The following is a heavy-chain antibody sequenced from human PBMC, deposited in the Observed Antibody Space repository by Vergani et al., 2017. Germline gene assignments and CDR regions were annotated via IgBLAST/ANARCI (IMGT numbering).Heavy chain of an antibody. CDR3: ARASIAAAGGDFDD. V-gene: IGHV4-39*01. Sequence: QLQLQESGPGLVKPSETLSLTCTVSGGSLSSSSYYWGWIRQPPGKGLEWIGSIYYSGSTYYNPSLKSRVTISVDTSKNQFSLKLSSVTAADTAVYYCARASIAAAGGDFDDWGQGTLVTVSS. D-gene: IGHD6-13*01. CDR2: IYYSGST. J-gene: IGHJ4*02. CDR1: GGSLSSSSYY.